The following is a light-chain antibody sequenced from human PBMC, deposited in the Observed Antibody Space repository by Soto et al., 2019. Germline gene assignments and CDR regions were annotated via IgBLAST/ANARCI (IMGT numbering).Light chain of an antibody. CDR2: DAS. Sequence: EIVLTQSPGTLSLSPGERATLSCRASQSVSSSFLAWYQQKPGQAPRLLIYDASNRATGIPDRFSGSGSGTDFTLTISRREPEDSAVYYCQQYGSSSMWTFGQGTKVEI. CDR3: QQYGSSSMWT. V-gene: IGKV3-20*01. J-gene: IGKJ1*01. CDR1: QSVSSSF.